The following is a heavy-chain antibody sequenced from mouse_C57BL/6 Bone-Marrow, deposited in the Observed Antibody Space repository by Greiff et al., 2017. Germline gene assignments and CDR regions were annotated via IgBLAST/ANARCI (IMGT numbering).Heavy chain of an antibody. Sequence: VQLQQSGAELVKPGASVKISCKASGYAFSSYWMNWVKQRPGQGLEWIGQIYPGGGYTNYNGKFKGKATLTADKSSSTAYMQLSSLTSEDSAVFFCARRNYYGSGAYYYPMDYWGQGTSVTVSS. CDR3: ARRNYYGSGAYYYPMDY. CDR1: GYAFSSYW. V-gene: IGHV1-80*01. D-gene: IGHD1-1*01. CDR2: IYPGGGYT. J-gene: IGHJ4*01.